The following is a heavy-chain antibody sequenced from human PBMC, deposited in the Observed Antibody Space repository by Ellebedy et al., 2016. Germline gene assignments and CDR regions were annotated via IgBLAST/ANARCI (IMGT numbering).Heavy chain of an antibody. V-gene: IGHV3-13*01. D-gene: IGHD6-19*01. CDR1: GFTFSSYD. CDR3: AREGHSSVWYDWSFDL. Sequence: GESLKISCAASGFTFSSYDMHWVRQAAGKGLEWVSAIGTGGDTYYPDSVKGRFTISRENAKNSLYLQMDSLRAGDTAVYYCAREGHSSVWYDWSFDLWGRGTLVTVSS. CDR2: IGTGGDT. J-gene: IGHJ2*01.